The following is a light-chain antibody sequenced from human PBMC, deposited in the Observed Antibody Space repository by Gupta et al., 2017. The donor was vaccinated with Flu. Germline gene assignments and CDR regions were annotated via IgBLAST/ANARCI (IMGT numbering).Light chain of an antibody. Sequence: DIQMTPYPSSLSASVGDRVTITCRASQGITNNLDWYQQKPGKATKRLVYAASNLQTGVPSRFSGSGSETEFTLTISSLQPKDFATYYCLQYNSYPTWTFGQGTKVEIK. J-gene: IGKJ1*01. V-gene: IGKV1-17*01. CDR1: QGITNN. CDR2: AAS. CDR3: LQYNSYPTWT.